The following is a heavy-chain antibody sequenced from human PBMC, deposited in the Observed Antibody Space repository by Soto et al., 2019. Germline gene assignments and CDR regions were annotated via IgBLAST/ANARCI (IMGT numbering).Heavy chain of an antibody. CDR1: GFTFSSYG. CDR3: AKEMATTAFDF. V-gene: IGHV3-33*06. D-gene: IGHD5-12*01. J-gene: IGHJ4*02. CDR2: IWYDGSNK. Sequence: GGSLRLSCAASGFTFSSYGMHWVRQAPGKGLEWVAVIWYDGSNKYYADSVKGRFTISRDNSRNTLYLQMNSLRAEDTAVYYCAKEMATTAFDFCGQGTLVTVSS.